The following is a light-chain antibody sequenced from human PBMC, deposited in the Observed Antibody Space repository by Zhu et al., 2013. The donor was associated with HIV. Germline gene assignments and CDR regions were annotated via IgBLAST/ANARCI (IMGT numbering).Light chain of an antibody. CDR3: SCRDTSTKRVL. V-gene: IGLV3-19*01. CDR2: GKN. CDR1: SIRSYY. Sequence: SSELTQDPVVSVALGRTVRITCQGDSIRSYYASWYQQKPGQAPVFVFYGKNIRPSGTPDRFSGFTSDSTAYLIITGVQAEDEADYYCSCRDTSTKRVLFGGGTKLTVL. J-gene: IGLJ2*01.